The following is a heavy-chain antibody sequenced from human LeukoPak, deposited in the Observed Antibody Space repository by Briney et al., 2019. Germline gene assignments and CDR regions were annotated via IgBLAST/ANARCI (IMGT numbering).Heavy chain of an antibody. CDR3: ARNERFHYYYGMDV. D-gene: IGHD1-1*01. V-gene: IGHV1-24*01. Sequence: ASVKVSCKVSGYTLTELSMHWVRQAPGKGLEWMGGFDPEDGETIYAQKFQGRVTMTEDTSTDTAYMELSSLRSEDTAVYYCARNERFHYYYGMDVWGQGTTVTVSS. J-gene: IGHJ6*02. CDR1: GYTLTELS. CDR2: FDPEDGET.